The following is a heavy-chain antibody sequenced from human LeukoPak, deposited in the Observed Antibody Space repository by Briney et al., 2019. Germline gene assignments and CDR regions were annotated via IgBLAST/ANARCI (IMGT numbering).Heavy chain of an antibody. D-gene: IGHD3-10*01. CDR2: INAGNGNT. V-gene: IGHV1-3*01. CDR1: GYTFTSYA. CDR3: ARSDGSGSYPHY. J-gene: IGHJ4*02. Sequence: ASVKVSCKASGYTFTSYAMHWVRQAPGQRLEWMGWINAGNGNTKYSQKFQGRVTIARDTSASTAYMELSSLRSEDTAVYYRARSDGSGSYPHYWGQGTLVTVSS.